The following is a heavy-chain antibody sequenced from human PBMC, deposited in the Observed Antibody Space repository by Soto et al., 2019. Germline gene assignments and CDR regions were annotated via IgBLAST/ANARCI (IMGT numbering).Heavy chain of an antibody. CDR3: ARDPRRIVGAHLGYYYYGMDV. J-gene: IGHJ6*02. CDR2: ISYDGSNK. Sequence: QVQLVESGGGVVQPGRSLRLSCAASGFTFSSYAMHWVRQAPGKGLEWVAVISYDGSNKYYADSVKGRFTISRDNSKNTLYLQMNSLRAEDTAVYYCARDPRRIVGAHLGYYYYGMDVWGQGTTVTVSS. D-gene: IGHD1-26*01. CDR1: GFTFSSYA. V-gene: IGHV3-30-3*01.